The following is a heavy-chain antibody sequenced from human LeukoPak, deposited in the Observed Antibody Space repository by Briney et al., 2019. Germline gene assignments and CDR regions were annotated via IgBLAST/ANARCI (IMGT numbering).Heavy chain of an antibody. D-gene: IGHD6-6*01. CDR3: ARPVCLGSSSCHIDY. CDR1: GFTFSSYSMN. CDR2: IHYSGTT. Sequence: PGGSLRLSCAASGFTFSSYSMNWVRQAPGKGLEWIGSIHYSGTTYSNPSLKSRVTISVDTSKNQFSLKLSSVTAADTAVYYCARPVCLGSSSCHIDYWGQGTLVTVSS. V-gene: IGHV4-39*01. J-gene: IGHJ4*02.